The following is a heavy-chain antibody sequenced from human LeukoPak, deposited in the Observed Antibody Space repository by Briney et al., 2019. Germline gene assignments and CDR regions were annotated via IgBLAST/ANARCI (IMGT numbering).Heavy chain of an antibody. CDR1: GGSFSGYY. J-gene: IGHJ3*02. CDR3: ASSTLGYCSSTSCYGYDAFDI. Sequence: ETLSLTCAVYGGSFSGYYWSWIRQPPGKGLEWVSRINSDGSSTSYADSVKGRFTISRDNAKNTLYLQMNSLRAEDTAVYYCASSTLGYCSSTSCYGYDAFDIWGQGTMVTVSS. D-gene: IGHD2-2*01. CDR2: INSDGSST. V-gene: IGHV3-74*01.